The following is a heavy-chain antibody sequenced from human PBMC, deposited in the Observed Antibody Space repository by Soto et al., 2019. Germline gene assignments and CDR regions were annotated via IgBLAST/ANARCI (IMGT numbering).Heavy chain of an antibody. CDR1: GDSVSSNSAA. CDR2: TYYRSKCYN. V-gene: IGHV6-1*01. CDR3: ARAGSGWYEGWFDP. D-gene: IGHD6-19*01. Sequence: SQTLSLTCAISGDSVSSNSAAWNWIRQSPSRGLEWLGRTYYRSKCYNDYAVSVKSRITINPDTSKNQFSLQLNSVTPEDTAVYYSARAGSGWYEGWFDPWGQGTLVTVS. J-gene: IGHJ5*02.